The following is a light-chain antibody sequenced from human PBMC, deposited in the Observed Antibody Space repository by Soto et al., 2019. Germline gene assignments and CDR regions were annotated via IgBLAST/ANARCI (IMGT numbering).Light chain of an antibody. J-gene: IGKJ1*01. CDR3: QQYVTSPRT. CDR1: QSLRATY. Sequence: VVLTQSPDTLSFAPGETATLSCSASQSLRATYVAWYQQRPGQAPRLLIYGASFRATGIPARFSGRGSGTDFTLSISRLEPEDFAVYYCQQYVTSPRTFGQGTKVDIK. CDR2: GAS. V-gene: IGKV3-20*01.